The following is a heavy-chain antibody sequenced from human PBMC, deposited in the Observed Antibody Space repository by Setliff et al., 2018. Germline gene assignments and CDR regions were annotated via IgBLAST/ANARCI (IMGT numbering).Heavy chain of an antibody. CDR1: GFTFSDYW. J-gene: IGHJ4*02. Sequence: GGSLRLSCAASGFTFSDYWMYWVRQAPGGGLEWVSSISIRSDYIRYADSVKGRFAISRDNANNSMSLQMNSLRAEDSGVYYCTRALAEGSPAYWGQGTLVTVSS. CDR2: ISIRSDYI. D-gene: IGHD2-15*01. V-gene: IGHV3-21*01. CDR3: TRALAEGSPAY.